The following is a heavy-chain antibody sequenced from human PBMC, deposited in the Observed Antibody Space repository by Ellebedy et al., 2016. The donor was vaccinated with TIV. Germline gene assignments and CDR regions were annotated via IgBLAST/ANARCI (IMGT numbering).Heavy chain of an antibody. CDR2: ISGSGGST. J-gene: IGHJ4*02. Sequence: GGSLRLSXAASGFTFSSYAMSWVRQAPGKGLEWVSAISGSGGSTYYADSVKGRFTISRDNSKNTLYLQMNSLRAEDTAVYYCAKPPKNSGSYSDYWGQGTLVTVSS. CDR3: AKPPKNSGSYSDY. V-gene: IGHV3-23*01. CDR1: GFTFSSYA. D-gene: IGHD1-26*01.